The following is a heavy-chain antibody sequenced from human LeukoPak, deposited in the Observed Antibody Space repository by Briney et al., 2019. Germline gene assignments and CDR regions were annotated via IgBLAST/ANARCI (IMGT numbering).Heavy chain of an antibody. CDR2: IWYDGSNK. CDR1: GFTFSSYS. V-gene: IGHV3-33*01. J-gene: IGHJ6*02. Sequence: GGSLRLSCAASGFTFSSYSMHWVRQAPGKGLEWVAVIWYDGSNKNYADSVKGRFTISRDNSTNTLYLQMNRVRAEDTAVYYCARGHRQVVVVPAAPYGMDVWGQGTTVTVSS. CDR3: ARGHRQVVVVPAAPYGMDV. D-gene: IGHD2-2*01.